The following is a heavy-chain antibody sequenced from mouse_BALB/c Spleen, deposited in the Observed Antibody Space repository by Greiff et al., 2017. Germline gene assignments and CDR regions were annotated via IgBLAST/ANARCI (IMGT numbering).Heavy chain of an antibody. CDR3: ARRVYFDY. CDR1: GFTFSSFG. V-gene: IGHV5-17*02. J-gene: IGHJ2*01. Sequence: EVHLVESGGGLVQPGGSRKLSCAASGFTFSSFGMHWVRQAPEKGLEWVAYISSGSSTIYYADTVKGRFTISRDNPKNTLFLQMTSLRSEDTAMYYCARRVYFDYWGQGTTLTVSS. CDR2: ISSGSSTI.